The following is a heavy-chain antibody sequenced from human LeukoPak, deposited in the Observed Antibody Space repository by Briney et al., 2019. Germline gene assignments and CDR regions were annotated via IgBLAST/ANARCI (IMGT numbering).Heavy chain of an antibody. CDR1: GSTFSSYA. Sequence: GASVKVSCKASGSTFSSYAISWVRQAPGQGLEWMGGIIPIFGTANYAQKFQGRVTITADESTSTAYMELSSLRSEDTAVYYCARDHLPPYYFDYWGQGTLVTVSS. V-gene: IGHV1-69*13. J-gene: IGHJ4*02. CDR3: ARDHLPPYYFDY. CDR2: IIPIFGTA.